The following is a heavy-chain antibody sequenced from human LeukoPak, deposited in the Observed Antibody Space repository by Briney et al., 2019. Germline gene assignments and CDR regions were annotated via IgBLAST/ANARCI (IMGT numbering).Heavy chain of an antibody. CDR3: ARGAGRDTWEAFDY. CDR2: VYSSGIT. V-gene: IGHV4-4*07. Sequence: SETLSLTCTVSGGSINNYYWTWIRQPAEKGLEWIGRVYSSGITDYNPSLKSRVTMSVDTSKNQFSLRLTSVTAADTAVYFCARGAGRDTWEAFDYWGQGTLATVSS. J-gene: IGHJ4*02. CDR1: GGSINNYY. D-gene: IGHD5-24*01.